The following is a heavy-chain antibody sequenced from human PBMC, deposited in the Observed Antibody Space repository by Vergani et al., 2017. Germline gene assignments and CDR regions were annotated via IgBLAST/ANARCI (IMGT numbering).Heavy chain of an antibody. CDR2: ITPFDSKI. CDR1: ESSFTSNQ. Sequence: EVMLVQSGAEVKKPGESLKISCKYSESSFTSNQIAWVRQMSGKGLQWMGNITPFDSKIAYSLSFQGQVIMSIDKSITTAYLQWRSLEASDTAIYYCTSHVPGGDGACLHFDHWGQGTQVTVSS. D-gene: IGHD3-10*01. J-gene: IGHJ4*02. CDR3: TSHVPGGDGACLHFDH. V-gene: IGHV5-51*03.